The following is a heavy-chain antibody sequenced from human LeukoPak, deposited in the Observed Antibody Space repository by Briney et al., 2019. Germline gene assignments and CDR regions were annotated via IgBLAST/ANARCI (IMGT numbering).Heavy chain of an antibody. J-gene: IGHJ4*02. CDR2: IYYSGST. CDR1: GGSISSYY. V-gene: IGHV4-59*01. D-gene: IGHD6-19*01. CDR3: ARVKAVAGYFFDY. Sequence: SETLSLTCTVSGGSISSYYWSWIRQPPGKGLEWIGYIYYSGSTNYNPSLKSRVTISVDTSKNQFSLKLSSVTAADTAVYYCARVKAVAGYFFDYRGQGTLVTVSS.